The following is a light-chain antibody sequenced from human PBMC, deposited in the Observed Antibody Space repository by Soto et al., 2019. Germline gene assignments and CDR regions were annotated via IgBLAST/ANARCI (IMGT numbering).Light chain of an antibody. CDR1: QSISTY. J-gene: IGKJ4*01. CDR3: QQRSNWPLT. V-gene: IGKV3-11*01. CDR2: DAS. Sequence: EIELTQSPATLSLSPGERATLSCRASQSISTYLAWYQQKPGQAPRLLIYDASNRATGIPARFSGSGSGTDFTLTISSLESEDFAVYYCQQRSNWPLTFGGGTKVEIK.